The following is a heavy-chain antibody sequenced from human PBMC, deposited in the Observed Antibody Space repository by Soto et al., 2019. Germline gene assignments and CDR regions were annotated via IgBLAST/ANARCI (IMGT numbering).Heavy chain of an antibody. CDR1: GDSVSSNSAA. Sequence: PSPTLSLTCAISGDSVSSNSAAWNWIRQSPSRGLEWLGRTYYRSKWYNDYAVSVKSRITINPDTSKNQFSLQLNSVTPEDTAVYYCARDRCSITSCYNRRYSYCMHFCCPGPTGTVSS. J-gene: IGHJ6*02. D-gene: IGHD2-2*02. CDR2: TYYRSKWYN. V-gene: IGHV6-1*01. CDR3: ARDRCSITSCYNRRYSYCMHF.